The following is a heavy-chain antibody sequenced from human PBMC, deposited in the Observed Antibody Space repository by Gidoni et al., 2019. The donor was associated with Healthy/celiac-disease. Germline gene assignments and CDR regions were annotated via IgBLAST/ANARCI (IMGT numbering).Heavy chain of an antibody. J-gene: IGHJ6*02. CDR1: GGSISSYY. CDR3: ARGNVRFLDALDGMDV. V-gene: IGHV4-59*01. Sequence: QVQLQESGPGLVKPSETLSLTCTVSGGSISSYYWSWIRQPPGKGLEWIGYIYYSGSTNYNPSLKSRVTISVDTSKNQFSLKLSSVTAADTAVYYCARGNVRFLDALDGMDVWGQGTTVTVSS. D-gene: IGHD3-3*01. CDR2: IYYSGST.